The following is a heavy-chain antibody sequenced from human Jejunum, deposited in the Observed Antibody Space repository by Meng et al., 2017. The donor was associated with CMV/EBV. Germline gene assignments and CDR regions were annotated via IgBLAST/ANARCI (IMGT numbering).Heavy chain of an antibody. CDR1: GESISNYY. Sequence: CNVSGESISNYYWSWIRQPPGKGLEWIGYIYYSGSTSYNSSLKSRVTISLDTSKNQVSLKVSSVTAADTAVYYCARDSGWYGSGYFRYWGQGTLVTVSS. CDR2: IYYSGST. V-gene: IGHV4-59*01. D-gene: IGHD3-10*01. J-gene: IGHJ4*02. CDR3: ARDSGWYGSGYFRY.